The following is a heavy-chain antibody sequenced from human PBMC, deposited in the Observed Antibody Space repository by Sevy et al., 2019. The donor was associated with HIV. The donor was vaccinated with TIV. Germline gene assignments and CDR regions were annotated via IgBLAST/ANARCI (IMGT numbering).Heavy chain of an antibody. V-gene: IGHV3-15*01. Sequence: GGSLRLSCAASGFTFSNAWMSWVRQAPGKGLEWVGRIKSKTDGGTTDYAAPVKGRFTISTDESKNTLYLQKNSLKTDDTAVYYCTTDTGISDYDFWSGRDDTFDNWGQGTMVTVSS. CDR3: TTDTGISDYDFWSGRDDTFDN. J-gene: IGHJ3*02. CDR1: GFTFSNAW. CDR2: IKSKTDGGTT. D-gene: IGHD3-3*01.